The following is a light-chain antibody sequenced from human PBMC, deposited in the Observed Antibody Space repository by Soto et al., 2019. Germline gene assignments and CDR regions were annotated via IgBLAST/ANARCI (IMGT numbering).Light chain of an antibody. CDR2: SVS. Sequence: EMLLTQSPGTLSLSPGDRATLSCRASQSVSNDYVAWVQQKPGQTPSLLIYSVSSRATGIPARLSGSGSGTDFTLTISSLEPEDFAVYYCQQRSNWPPEWTFGQGTKVDIK. J-gene: IGKJ1*01. V-gene: IGKV3D-20*02. CDR3: QQRSNWPPEWT. CDR1: QSVSNDY.